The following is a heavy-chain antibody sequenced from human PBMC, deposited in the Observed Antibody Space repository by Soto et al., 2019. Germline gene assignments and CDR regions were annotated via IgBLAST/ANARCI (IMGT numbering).Heavy chain of an antibody. CDR3: ATSIWFGTKVEV. Sequence: QVQLQQWGAGLLKPSETLSLSCAVYGGYFNDNYSTWCRHPPGKGLEWLGEISRSGTTKYIPSLKSRASISFDTTKTQVSLKVTSMTATDTPVHYCATSIWFGTKVEVWGHGALVTVTS. J-gene: IGHJ4*01. D-gene: IGHD3-10*01. CDR2: ISRSGTT. CDR1: GGYFNDNY. V-gene: IGHV4-34*01.